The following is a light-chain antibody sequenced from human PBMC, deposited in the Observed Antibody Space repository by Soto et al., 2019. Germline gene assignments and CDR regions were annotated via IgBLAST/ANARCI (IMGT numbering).Light chain of an antibody. CDR2: GNT. V-gene: IGLV1-40*01. Sequence: QSVLTQPPSVSGAPGQRVTVSCTGSSSNIGAGYDVHWYQHVPGIAPELLIYGNTHRPSGVPDRFSGSKSGTSASLAITGLLAEDEADYYCQSYDSSLSVLYVFGTGTKLTVL. J-gene: IGLJ1*01. CDR1: SSNIGAGYD. CDR3: QSYDSSLSVLYV.